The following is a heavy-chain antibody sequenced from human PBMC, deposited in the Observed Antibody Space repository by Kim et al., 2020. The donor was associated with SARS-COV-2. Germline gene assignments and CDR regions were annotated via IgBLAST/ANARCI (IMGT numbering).Heavy chain of an antibody. J-gene: IGHJ4*02. V-gene: IGHV1-46*01. CDR1: GYTFTSYY. Sequence: ASVKVSCKASGYTFTSYYIHWVRQAPGHGLEWMGIINPSGGSTSYAQKFQGRVTMTMDTSTSTVYMELSSLRSEKTAVYYCARDTDYYDSSGSPTFDNWGQGTMVTVSA. D-gene: IGHD3-22*01. CDR2: INPSGGST. CDR3: ARDTDYYDSSGSPTFDN.